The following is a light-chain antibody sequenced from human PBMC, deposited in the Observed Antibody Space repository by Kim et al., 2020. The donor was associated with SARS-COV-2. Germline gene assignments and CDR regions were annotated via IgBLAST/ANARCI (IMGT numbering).Light chain of an antibody. J-gene: IGLJ3*02. CDR1: SSDIGDYNY. V-gene: IGLV2-14*03. CDR2: DVS. CDR3: GSYTSTSTWV. Sequence: GQSITISCTGTSSDIGDYNYVSWYQQRPGKAPELMICDVSRRPSGISNRFSGSKSGNTASLTISGLQADDEADYYCGSYTSTSTWVFGGGTQLTVL.